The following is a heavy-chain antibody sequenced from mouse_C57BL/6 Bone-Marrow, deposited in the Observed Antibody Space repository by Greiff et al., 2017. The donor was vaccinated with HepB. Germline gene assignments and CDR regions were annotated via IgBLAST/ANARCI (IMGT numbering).Heavy chain of an antibody. D-gene: IGHD1-1*01. V-gene: IGHV3-6*01. CDR3: ARDGAVGDFDY. J-gene: IGHJ2*01. CDR1: GYSITSGYY. Sequence: VQLQQSGPGLVKPSQSLSLTCSVTGYSITSGYYWNWIRQFPGNKLEWMGYISYDGSNNYNPSLKNRISITRDTSKNQFFLKLNSVTTEDTATYYCARDGAVGDFDYWGQGTTLTVSS. CDR2: ISYDGSN.